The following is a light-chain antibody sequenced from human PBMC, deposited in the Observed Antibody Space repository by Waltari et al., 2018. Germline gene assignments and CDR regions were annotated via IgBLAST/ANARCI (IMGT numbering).Light chain of an antibody. CDR3: AAWDDSLNGWV. Sequence: QSVLTQPPSSSGTPRPRVHLPCSASSPNIRRNTANLYQQRPGTAPKLLIYSNSQRPSGVPDRFSGSKSGTSASLAISGLQSEDEADYYCAAWDDSLNGWVFGGGTKLTVL. V-gene: IGLV1-44*01. CDR1: SPNIRRNT. CDR2: SNS. J-gene: IGLJ3*02.